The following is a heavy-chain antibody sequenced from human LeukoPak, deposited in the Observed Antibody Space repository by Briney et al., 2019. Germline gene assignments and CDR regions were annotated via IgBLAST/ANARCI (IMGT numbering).Heavy chain of an antibody. CDR2: IYYSGST. CDR3: ARDYYGSGSYFVLGAFDI. D-gene: IGHD3-10*01. Sequence: PSETLSLTCTVSGGSISSYYWSWIRQPPGKGLEWIGYIYYSGSTNYNPSLKSRVTISVDTSKNRFSLKLSSVTAADTAVYYCARDYYGSGSYFVLGAFDIWGQGTMVTVSS. V-gene: IGHV4-59*01. CDR1: GGSISSYY. J-gene: IGHJ3*02.